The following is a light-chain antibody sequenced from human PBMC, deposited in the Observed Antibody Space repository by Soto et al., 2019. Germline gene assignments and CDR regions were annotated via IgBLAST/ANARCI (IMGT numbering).Light chain of an antibody. V-gene: IGKV1-5*03. CDR2: KAS. CDR1: QSINSW. J-gene: IGKJ1*01. Sequence: DIQMTQSPSTLSASVGGRVTITCRASQSINSWLAWYQQKPGKAPKLLIYKASSLESGVPSTFSGSGSGTEFTLTISSLQPDDFATYYCQQYSNYPWTFGQGTKVEIK. CDR3: QQYSNYPWT.